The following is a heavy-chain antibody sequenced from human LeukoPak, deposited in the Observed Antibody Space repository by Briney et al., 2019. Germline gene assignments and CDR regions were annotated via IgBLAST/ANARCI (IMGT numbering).Heavy chain of an antibody. D-gene: IGHD4-17*01. Sequence: PGGSLRLSCAASGFTFDDYAMHWVRQAPGKGLEWVSGISWSSGSMGYADSVKGRFTISRDNAKNSLYLQMNSLRAEDTAVYYCAREREPVTTEFDYWGQGTLVTVSS. CDR1: GFTFDDYA. J-gene: IGHJ4*02. CDR3: AREREPVTTEFDY. V-gene: IGHV3-9*01. CDR2: ISWSSGSM.